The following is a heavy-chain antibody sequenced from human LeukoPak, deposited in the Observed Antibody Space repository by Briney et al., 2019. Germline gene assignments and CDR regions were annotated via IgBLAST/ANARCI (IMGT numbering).Heavy chain of an antibody. Sequence: GASVKVSCKASGYTFTSYGISWVRQAPGQGLEWMGWISAYNGNTNYAQKLQGRVTMTTDTSTSTAYMELRSLRSDDTVVYYCARAVCGGDCYSGFDYWGQGTLVTVSS. D-gene: IGHD2-21*01. J-gene: IGHJ4*02. CDR1: GYTFTSYG. V-gene: IGHV1-18*01. CDR2: ISAYNGNT. CDR3: ARAVCGGDCYSGFDY.